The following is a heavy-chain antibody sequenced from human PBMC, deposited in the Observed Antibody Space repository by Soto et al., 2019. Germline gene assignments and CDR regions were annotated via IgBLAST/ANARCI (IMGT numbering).Heavy chain of an antibody. J-gene: IGHJ4*02. CDR3: ARGSSWSYFDY. CDR1: GYTFTSYA. D-gene: IGHD6-13*01. CDR2: INTAKDNT. V-gene: IGHV1-3*04. Sequence: QVQLVQSGAEVKKPGASVKVSCRASGYTFTSYAIQWVRQAPGQRLEWVGWINTAKDNTKYSQKFQGRVTITRDTSASVVYMDLSSLRSEDTAVYYCARGSSWSYFDYWGQGTLVTVSS.